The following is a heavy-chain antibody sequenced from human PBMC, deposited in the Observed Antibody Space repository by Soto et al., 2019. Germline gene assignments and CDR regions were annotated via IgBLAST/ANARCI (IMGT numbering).Heavy chain of an antibody. J-gene: IGHJ5*02. CDR3: ARNHWTGFTEDWFDP. D-gene: IGHD1-1*01. Sequence: SQTLSLTCAISGDSVSSNSAAWNWIRQSPSRGLEWLGRTHYRSKWYNDYAVSVKSRITINPDTSKNQFSMQLNSVTPEDTAVYFFARNHWTGFTEDWFDPWGQGTLVTVSS. V-gene: IGHV6-1*01. CDR2: THYRSKWYN. CDR1: GDSVSSNSAA.